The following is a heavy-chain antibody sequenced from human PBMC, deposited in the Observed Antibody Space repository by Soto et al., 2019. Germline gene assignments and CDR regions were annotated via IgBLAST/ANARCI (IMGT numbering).Heavy chain of an antibody. J-gene: IGHJ4*02. D-gene: IGHD1-26*01. Sequence: QLVQSGTEVREPGASVKGSCQASGYTFTSYGIIWVRQAPGQGLELMGWISGYNNNKNYALKYQARVTMTTDTYTKTSYMELRSLRSDGTSFYYCARGGSISRAEVDYWGQGTLVTVSS. CDR3: ARGGSISRAEVDY. CDR2: ISGYNNNK. V-gene: IGHV1-18*01. CDR1: GYTFTSYG.